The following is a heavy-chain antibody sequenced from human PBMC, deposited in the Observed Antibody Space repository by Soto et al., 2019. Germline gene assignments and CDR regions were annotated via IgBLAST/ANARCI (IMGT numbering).Heavy chain of an antibody. D-gene: IGHD2-21*02. V-gene: IGHV3-30*18. CDR2: ISYDGSNK. CDR3: AKDRCGGDCYGGWFDP. Sequence: ESGGGVVQPGRSLRLSCAASGFTFSSYGMHWVRQAPGKGLEWVAVISYDGSNKYYADSVKGRFTISRDNSKNTLYLQMNSLRAEDTAVYYCAKDRCGGDCYGGWFDPWGQGTLVTVSS. J-gene: IGHJ5*02. CDR1: GFTFSSYG.